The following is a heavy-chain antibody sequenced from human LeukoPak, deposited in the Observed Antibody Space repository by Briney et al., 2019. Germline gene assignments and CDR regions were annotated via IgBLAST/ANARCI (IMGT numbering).Heavy chain of an antibody. D-gene: IGHD2-15*01. CDR3: AKDVGFCFGDSCSFFDY. Sequence: GGSLRLSCTASGFSFSSFGMSWVRQAPGKGLEGVSTISASGANTHYADSVEGRFTISRDNSKNTLHLQMNILRVEDTALYYCAKDVGFCFGDSCSFFDYWGQGALVNVSS. J-gene: IGHJ4*02. V-gene: IGHV3-23*01. CDR1: GFSFSSFG. CDR2: ISASGANT.